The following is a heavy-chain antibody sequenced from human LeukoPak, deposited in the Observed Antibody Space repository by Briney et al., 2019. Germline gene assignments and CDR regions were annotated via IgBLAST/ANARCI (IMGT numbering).Heavy chain of an antibody. D-gene: IGHD5-12*01. CDR2: IYYSGST. CDR3: ARGAVANWFDP. J-gene: IGHJ5*02. Sequence: SSETLSLTCTVSGGSISSYYWSWIRQPPGKGLEWIGYIYYSGSTNYNPSLKSRVTILVDTSKNQFSLKLSSVTAADTAVYYCARGAVANWFDPWGQGTLVTVSS. V-gene: IGHV4-59*01. CDR1: GGSISSYY.